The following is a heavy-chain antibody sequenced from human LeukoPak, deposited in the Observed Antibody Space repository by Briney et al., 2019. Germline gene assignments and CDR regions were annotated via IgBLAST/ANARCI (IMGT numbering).Heavy chain of an antibody. J-gene: IGHJ6*03. CDR2: INHSGST. CDR1: GGSFSGYY. Sequence: SETLSLTCAVYGGSFSGYYWSWIRQPPGKGLEWIGEINHSGSTNYNPSLKSRVTISVDTSKNQFSLKLSSVTAADTAVYYCARALYSSSYESYYYMDVWGKGTTVTVSS. CDR3: ARALYSSSYESYYYMDV. D-gene: IGHD6-13*01. V-gene: IGHV4-34*01.